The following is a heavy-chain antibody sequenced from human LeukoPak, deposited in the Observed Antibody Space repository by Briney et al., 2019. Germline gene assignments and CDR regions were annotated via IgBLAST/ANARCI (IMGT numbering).Heavy chain of an antibody. CDR2: IIPIFGTA. V-gene: IGHV1-69*13. Sequence: ASVKVSCKASGGTFSSYAISWVRQAPGQGLEWMGGIIPIFGTANYAQKFQGRVTITADESTSTAYMELSSLRSEDTAVYYCARDTLNYYDSSGYYYPATDAFDIWGQGTMVTVSS. D-gene: IGHD3-22*01. CDR1: GGTFSSYA. CDR3: ARDTLNYYDSSGYYYPATDAFDI. J-gene: IGHJ3*02.